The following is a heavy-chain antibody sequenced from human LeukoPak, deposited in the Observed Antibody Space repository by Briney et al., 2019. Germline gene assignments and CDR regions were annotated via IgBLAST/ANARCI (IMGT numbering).Heavy chain of an antibody. Sequence: GGSLRLSCVASGFTFSSYSINWVRQAPGKGLEWVSYISSSSTTIYYADSVKGRFTITRDDAKNSLYLQMNSLRAEDTAVYYCARSFYYAPLTGYYFFDYWGQGTLVTVSS. CDR2: ISSSSTTI. CDR1: GFTFSSYS. J-gene: IGHJ4*02. D-gene: IGHD3-9*01. CDR3: ARSFYYAPLTGYYFFDY. V-gene: IGHV3-48*04.